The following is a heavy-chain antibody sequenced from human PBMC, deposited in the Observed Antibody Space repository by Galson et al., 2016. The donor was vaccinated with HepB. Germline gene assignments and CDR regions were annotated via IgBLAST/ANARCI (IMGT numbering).Heavy chain of an antibody. CDR3: ARAEYCSSTSCPEDYYYRMDV. CDR1: GYTFTSYY. CDR2: INPSGGST. V-gene: IGHV1-46*01. Sequence: SVKVSCKASGYTFTSYYMHWVRQAPGQGLEWMGIINPSGGSTSYAQKFQGRVTLTRDTSKSTVYRKLISLRSEDTAVYYCARAEYCSSTSCPEDYYYRMDVWGQGTTVTVSS. D-gene: IGHD2-2*01. J-gene: IGHJ6*02.